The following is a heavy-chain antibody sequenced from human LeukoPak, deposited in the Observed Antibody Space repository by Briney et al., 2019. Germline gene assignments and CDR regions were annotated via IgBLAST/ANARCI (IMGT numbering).Heavy chain of an antibody. Sequence: GGSLRLSCAASGFTFSSYSMNWVRQAPGKGLEWVSSISSSSSYICYADSVKGRFTISRDNAKNSLYLQMNSLRAEDTAVYYCARVGDGDAFDIWGQGTMVTVSS. CDR3: ARVGDGDAFDI. V-gene: IGHV3-21*01. D-gene: IGHD3-16*01. CDR1: GFTFSSYS. J-gene: IGHJ3*02. CDR2: ISSSSSYI.